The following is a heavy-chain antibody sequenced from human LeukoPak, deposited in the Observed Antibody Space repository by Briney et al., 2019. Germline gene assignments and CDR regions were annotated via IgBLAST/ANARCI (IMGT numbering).Heavy chain of an antibody. Sequence: GGSLRLSCAASGFTFSSYAMHWVRQAPGKGLEWVAVISYDGSNKYYADSVKGRFTISRDNSKNTLYLQMNSLRAEDTAVYYCAKDTLTTLQYFDYWGQGTLVTVSS. CDR1: GFTFSSYA. V-gene: IGHV3-30-3*01. CDR2: ISYDGSNK. CDR3: AKDTLTTLQYFDY. D-gene: IGHD1-14*01. J-gene: IGHJ4*02.